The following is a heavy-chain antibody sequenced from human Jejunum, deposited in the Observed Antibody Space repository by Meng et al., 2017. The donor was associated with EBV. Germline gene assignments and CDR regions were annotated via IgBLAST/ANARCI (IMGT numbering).Heavy chain of an antibody. Sequence: QGQRVQSGAEVKQPGASVRVSCKASGYTFTGYFIHWVRQAPGQGLEWMGRINPNSGGTSYTQKFQGRVTMTRDTSITTAYMELSRLGSDDTAVYYCARDYSDSSRQGYWGQGTLVTVSS. V-gene: IGHV1-2*06. J-gene: IGHJ4*02. CDR3: ARDYSDSSRQGY. CDR1: GYTFTGYF. D-gene: IGHD3-22*01. CDR2: INPNSGGT.